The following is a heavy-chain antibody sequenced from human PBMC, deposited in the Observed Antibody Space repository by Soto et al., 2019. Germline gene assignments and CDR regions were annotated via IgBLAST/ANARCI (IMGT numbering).Heavy chain of an antibody. CDR1: GFSFSRYA. CDR3: AQDRSGSFPFYYGMDV. CDR2: LTGSGINT. J-gene: IGHJ6*02. D-gene: IGHD1-26*01. V-gene: IGHV3-23*01. Sequence: PGGSLRLSCAASGFSFSRYAMSWVRQAPGKGLEWVSALTGSGINTYYADSLTGRFTISRDNSKNTLYLQMYSLRAEDTAVYYCAQDRSGSFPFYYGMDVWGQGTTVTVSS.